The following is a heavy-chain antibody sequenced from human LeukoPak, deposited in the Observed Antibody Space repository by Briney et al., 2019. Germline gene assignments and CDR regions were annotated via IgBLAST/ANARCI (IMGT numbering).Heavy chain of an antibody. V-gene: IGHV5-51*01. CDR1: GYSFTSYW. Sequence: GESLKISCKGSGYSFTSYWIGWVRQVPGKGLGWMGIIYPGDSDTRYSPSFQGQVTISADKSISTAYLQWRSLKASDTAMYYCARVDSSVILDIWGQGTVVTVSS. CDR3: ARVDSSVILDI. D-gene: IGHD3-22*01. CDR2: IYPGDSDT. J-gene: IGHJ3*02.